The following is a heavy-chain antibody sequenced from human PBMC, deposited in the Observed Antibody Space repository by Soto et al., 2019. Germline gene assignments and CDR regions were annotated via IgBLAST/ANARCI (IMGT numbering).Heavy chain of an antibody. CDR1: GFTFSSYS. CDR2: ISSSSGTI. Sequence: PGGSLRLACAASGFTFSSYSMNWVRQAPGKGLEWVSYISSSSGTIYYADSVKGRFTISRDNAKNSLYLQMNSLRDEDTAVYYCARVSGSGSYPLDYWGQGTLVTVSS. J-gene: IGHJ4*02. V-gene: IGHV3-48*02. D-gene: IGHD3-10*01. CDR3: ARVSGSGSYPLDY.